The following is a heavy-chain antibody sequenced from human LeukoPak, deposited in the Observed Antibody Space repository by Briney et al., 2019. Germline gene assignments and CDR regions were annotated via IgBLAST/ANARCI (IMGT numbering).Heavy chain of an antibody. CDR2: ISDTGGST. Sequence: PGGSLRLSCAASGFTFRNYAMSWVRQAPGKGLEWVSTISDTGGSTYYADSVKGRFTISRDNSRNTPYLQMSSLRAEDTAKYYCATTLGVLAFNIWGQGTMVTVSS. V-gene: IGHV3-23*01. D-gene: IGHD1-26*01. J-gene: IGHJ3*02. CDR1: GFTFRNYA. CDR3: ATTLGVLAFNI.